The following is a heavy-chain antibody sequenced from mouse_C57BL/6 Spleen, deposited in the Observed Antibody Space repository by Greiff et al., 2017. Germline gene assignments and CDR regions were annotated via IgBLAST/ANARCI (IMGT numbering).Heavy chain of an antibody. Sequence: VQLQQSGPELVKPGASVQISCTASGYSFTGYYMNWVKQSPEKSLEWIGEINPSTGGTTYNQKFKAKATLTVDKSSSTAYMQLKSLTSEDSAVYYCARGPPSYYGSSYWYFDVWGTGTTVTVSS. CDR3: ARGPPSYYGSSYWYFDV. CDR1: GYSFTGYY. CDR2: INPSTGGT. V-gene: IGHV1-42*01. D-gene: IGHD1-1*01. J-gene: IGHJ1*03.